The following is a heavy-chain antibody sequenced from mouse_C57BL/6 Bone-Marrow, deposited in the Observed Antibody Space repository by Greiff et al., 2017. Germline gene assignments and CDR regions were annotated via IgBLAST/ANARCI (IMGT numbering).Heavy chain of an antibody. CDR1: GYTFTSYW. D-gene: IGHD1-1*01. J-gene: IGHJ4*01. CDR3: ARGGIYYYGSRGSMDY. Sequence: QVQLQQPGAELVKPGSSVKLSCKASGYTFTSYWMHWVKQRPGRGLEWIGRIDPNSGGTKYNEKFKSKATLTVDKPSSTAYMQLSSLTSEDSAVEYCARGGIYYYGSRGSMDYWVQGTSVTVSS. CDR2: IDPNSGGT. V-gene: IGHV1-72*01.